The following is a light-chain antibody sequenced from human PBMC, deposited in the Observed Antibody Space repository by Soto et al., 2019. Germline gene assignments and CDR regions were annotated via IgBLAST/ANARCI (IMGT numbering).Light chain of an antibody. J-gene: IGLJ2*01. V-gene: IGLV4-60*02. CDR1: SGHSSYI. Sequence: QLVLTQSYSASASLGSSVKLTCTLSSGHSSYIIAWHQQQPGKAPRYLMKLERSGSYNKGSGVPDRFSGSSSGADRYLTISNLQFEDEADYYCETWDKNTAVFGGGTKVTVL. CDR2: LERSGSY. CDR3: ETWDKNTAV.